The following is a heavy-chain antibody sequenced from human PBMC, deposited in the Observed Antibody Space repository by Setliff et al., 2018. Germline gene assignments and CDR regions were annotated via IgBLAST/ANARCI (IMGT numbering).Heavy chain of an antibody. Sequence: SETLSLTCTVSGASMNGHYWSWLRQPPGKTLEWIGYVYYTGSTNYNSSLESRVTISLDTSKSQFSLKLTSVTAADTAVYYCATYPRPPYDFEYWGQGILVTVSS. CDR1: GASMNGHY. D-gene: IGHD3-16*01. J-gene: IGHJ4*02. CDR2: VYYTGST. V-gene: IGHV4-59*11. CDR3: ATYPRPPYDFEY.